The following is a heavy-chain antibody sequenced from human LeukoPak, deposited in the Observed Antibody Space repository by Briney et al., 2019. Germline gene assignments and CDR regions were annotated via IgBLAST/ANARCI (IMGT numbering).Heavy chain of an antibody. CDR2: INPNSGGT. V-gene: IGHV1-2*02. CDR3: ARDIYSSSVGWFDP. Sequence: ASVKVSCKASGYTFTSYYMHWVRQAPGQGLEWMGWINPNSGGTNYAQKFQGRVTMTRDTSISTAYMELSRLRSDDTAVYYCARDIYSSSVGWFDPWGQGTLVTVSS. D-gene: IGHD6-6*01. J-gene: IGHJ5*02. CDR1: GYTFTSYY.